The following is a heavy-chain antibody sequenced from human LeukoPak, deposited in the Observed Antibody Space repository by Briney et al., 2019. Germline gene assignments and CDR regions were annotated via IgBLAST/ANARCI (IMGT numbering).Heavy chain of an antibody. Sequence: SEPLSLTCAVYGGSFSGYYWSWIRQPPGKGLEWIGEINHSGSTNYNPSLKSRVTISVDTSKNQFSLKLSSVTAADTAVYYCARLLGYCSSTSCYKYFDYWGQGTLVTVSS. V-gene: IGHV4-34*01. J-gene: IGHJ4*02. CDR2: INHSGST. CDR3: ARLLGYCSSTSCYKYFDY. D-gene: IGHD2-2*02. CDR1: GGSFSGYY.